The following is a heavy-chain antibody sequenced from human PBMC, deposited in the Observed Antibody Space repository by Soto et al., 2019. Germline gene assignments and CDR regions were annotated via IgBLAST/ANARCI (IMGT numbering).Heavy chain of an antibody. CDR2: ISYDGSNK. V-gene: IGHV3-30*18. CDR3: AKDRYCSSTSCYYGMDV. CDR1: GFTFSSYG. J-gene: IGHJ6*02. D-gene: IGHD2-2*01. Sequence: GGSLRLSCAASGFTFSSYGMHWVRQAPGKGLEWVAVISYDGSNKYYADSVKGRFTISRDNSKNTLYLQMNSLRAEDTAVYYCAKDRYCSSTSCYYGMDVWGQGTTVTVSS.